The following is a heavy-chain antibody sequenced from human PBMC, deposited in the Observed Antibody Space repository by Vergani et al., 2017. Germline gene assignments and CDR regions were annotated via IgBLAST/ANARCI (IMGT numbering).Heavy chain of an antibody. Sequence: EVQLVESGGGLVKPGGSLRLSCAASGFTFDDYAMHWVRQAPGKGLEWVSGISWNSGSTGYADSVKGRFTISRDHAKNSLYLQMNSLRAEDTAMYYCASLCLYSSSWYDYGWFDPWAREPWSPSPQ. CDR3: ASLCLYSSSWYDYGWFDP. V-gene: IGHV3-9*01. D-gene: IGHD6-13*01. CDR1: GFTFDDYA. CDR2: ISWNSGST. J-gene: IGHJ5*02.